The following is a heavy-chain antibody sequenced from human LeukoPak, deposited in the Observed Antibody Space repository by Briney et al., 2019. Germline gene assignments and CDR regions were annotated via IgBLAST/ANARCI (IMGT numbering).Heavy chain of an antibody. V-gene: IGHV3-74*01. CDR1: GFTFSSCW. Sequence: GGSLRLSCAASGFTFSSCWMHWVRHTPGKGLVWVSRIKGDGSSTSYADSVKGRFTISRDNAKNTLYLQMNSLRAEDTAVYYCARDGYSFGHDFDYWGQGTLATVSS. J-gene: IGHJ4*02. CDR2: IKGDGSST. CDR3: ARDGYSFGHDFDY. D-gene: IGHD5-18*01.